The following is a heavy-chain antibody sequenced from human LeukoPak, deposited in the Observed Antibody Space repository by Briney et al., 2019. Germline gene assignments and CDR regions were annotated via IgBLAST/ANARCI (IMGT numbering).Heavy chain of an antibody. D-gene: IGHD3-3*01. CDR2: ITGTGDST. V-gene: IGHV3-23*01. CDR3: AKDLSGYPFYGMDV. Sequence: PGGSLRLSCAASGFTFSSYAMNWVRQAPGKGLEWVSGITGTGDSTYYADSVKGRFTISRDNSKNTLYLQMNSLRAEDTAVYYCAKDLSGYPFYGMDVWGQGTTVTVSS. J-gene: IGHJ6*02. CDR1: GFTFSSYA.